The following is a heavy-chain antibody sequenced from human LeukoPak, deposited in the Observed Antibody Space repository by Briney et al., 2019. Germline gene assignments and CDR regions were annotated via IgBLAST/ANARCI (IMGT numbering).Heavy chain of an antibody. CDR1: GGSFSGYY. V-gene: IGHV4-34*01. CDR3: ARGPQPKVQLFPHYYYGMDV. D-gene: IGHD5-18*01. Sequence: NSSETLSLTCAVYGGSFSGYYWSWIRQPPGKGLEWIGEINHSGSTNYNPSLKSRVTISVDTSKNQFSLKLSSVAAADTAVYYCARGPQPKVQLFPHYYYGMDVWGEGTTVTVSS. CDR2: INHSGST. J-gene: IGHJ6*04.